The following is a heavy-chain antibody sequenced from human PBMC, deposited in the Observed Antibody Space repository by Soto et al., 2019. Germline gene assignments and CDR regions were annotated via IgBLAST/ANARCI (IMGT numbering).Heavy chain of an antibody. CDR1: GGSLSSYY. D-gene: IGHD2-21*01. J-gene: IGHJ4*02. Sequence: SETLSLTCTVSGGSLSSYYWSWIRQPAGKGLEWIGRIYTSGITNYNPSLMNRVTLSVDTSKNQFSLKLTSVTAADTAVYYCARTAARFPAPFDHWGPGTLVTVSS. CDR2: IYTSGIT. CDR3: ARTAARFPAPFDH. V-gene: IGHV4-4*07.